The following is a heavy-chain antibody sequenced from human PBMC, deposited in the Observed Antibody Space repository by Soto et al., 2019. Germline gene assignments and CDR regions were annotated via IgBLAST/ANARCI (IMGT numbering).Heavy chain of an antibody. Sequence: SETKSVTCTVSGGSISSSGYYWGWIRQPPGKGLEWIGSIYYSGSTYYNPSLKSRVTISVDTSKNQFSLKLSSVTAADTAVYYCARQKESYHYYDSSGYLDYWAREPWSPSPQ. CDR3: ARQKESYHYYDSSGYLDY. J-gene: IGHJ4*02. V-gene: IGHV4-39*01. CDR1: GGSISSSGYY. D-gene: IGHD3-22*01. CDR2: IYYSGST.